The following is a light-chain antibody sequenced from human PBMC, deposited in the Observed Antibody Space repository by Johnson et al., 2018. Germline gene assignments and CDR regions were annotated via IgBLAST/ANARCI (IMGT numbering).Light chain of an antibody. CDR2: ENN. J-gene: IGLJ1*01. CDR1: SSNIGNNY. Sequence: QSVLTQPPSVSAAPGQKVTISCSGSSSNIGNNYVSWYQQLPGTAPKLLIYENNKRPSGIPDRFSGSTSGTSATLGITGLQTGDEADYCCGTWDSSLSAGNVFGTGTKVTVL. V-gene: IGLV1-51*02. CDR3: GTWDSSLSAGNV.